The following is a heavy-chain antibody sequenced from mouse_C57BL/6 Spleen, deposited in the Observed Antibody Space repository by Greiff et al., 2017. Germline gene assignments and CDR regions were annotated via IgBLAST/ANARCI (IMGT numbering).Heavy chain of an antibody. D-gene: IGHD2-12*01. Sequence: QVHVKQSGAELVRPGSSVKLSCKASGYTFTSYWMHWVKQRPIQGLEWIGNIDPSDSETHYNQKFKDKATLTVDKSSSTAYMQLSSLTSEDSAVXNCVVYDSYYIDVWGTGTTVTVSS. CDR2: IDPSDSET. CDR1: GYTFTSYW. J-gene: IGHJ1*03. CDR3: VVYDSYYIDV. V-gene: IGHV1-52*01.